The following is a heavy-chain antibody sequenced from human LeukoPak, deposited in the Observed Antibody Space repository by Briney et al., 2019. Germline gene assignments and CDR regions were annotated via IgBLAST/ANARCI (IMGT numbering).Heavy chain of an antibody. V-gene: IGHV3-30-3*01. Sequence: PGGSLRLSCAASGFTFSSYAMHWVRQAPGKGLEWVAVISYDGSNKYYADSVKGRFTISRDNSKNTLYLQMNSLRAEDTAVYYCAGATHYWGQGTLVTVSP. CDR2: ISYDGSNK. D-gene: IGHD4-17*01. CDR3: AGATHY. CDR1: GFTFSSYA. J-gene: IGHJ4*02.